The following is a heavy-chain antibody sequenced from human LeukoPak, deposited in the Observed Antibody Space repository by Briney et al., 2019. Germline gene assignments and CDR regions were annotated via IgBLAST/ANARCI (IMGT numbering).Heavy chain of an antibody. J-gene: IGHJ4*02. CDR2: ISYDKSNK. Sequence: PGRSLRLSCAASGFTFRNYAMPWVRQAPGKGLEWVAVISYDKSNKYYADSVRGRFTISRDNSENTLYLQMNSLRAEDTAVYSCAREYLGEVFYDYWGQGTLVTVSS. CDR3: AREYLGEVFYDY. D-gene: IGHD3-16*01. V-gene: IGHV3-30-3*01. CDR1: GFTFRNYA.